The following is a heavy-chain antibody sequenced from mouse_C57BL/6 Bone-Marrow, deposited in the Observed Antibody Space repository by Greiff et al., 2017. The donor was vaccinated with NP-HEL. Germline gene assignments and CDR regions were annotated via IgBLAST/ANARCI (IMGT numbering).Heavy chain of an antibody. CDR3: ANYYGSSYVY. D-gene: IGHD1-1*01. Sequence: VQLVESGAELARPGASVKLSCKASGYTFTSYGISWVKQRTGQGLEWIGEIYPRSGNTYYNEKFKGKATLTADKSSSTAYMELRSLTSEDSAVYFCANYYGSSYVYWGQGTTLTVSS. CDR1: GYTFTSYG. J-gene: IGHJ2*01. V-gene: IGHV1-81*01. CDR2: IYPRSGNT.